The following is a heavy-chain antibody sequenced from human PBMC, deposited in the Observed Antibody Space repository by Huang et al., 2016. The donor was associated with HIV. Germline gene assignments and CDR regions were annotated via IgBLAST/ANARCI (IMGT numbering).Heavy chain of an antibody. V-gene: IGHV1-46*01. Sequence: QVQLVQSGAEVRKPGASVTVSCKASGYTFTSFYMHWVRPAPGQGLEWMGVINPSAGSETYALKFQDRFTKTRNTSTGTVYMEVSSLRSEETALYYCAKDGGFYYDSSGTAVVFDYWGQGSLVTVSS. J-gene: IGHJ4*02. CDR3: AKDGGFYYDSSGTAVVFDY. CDR2: INPSAGSE. CDR1: GYTFTSFY. D-gene: IGHD3-22*01.